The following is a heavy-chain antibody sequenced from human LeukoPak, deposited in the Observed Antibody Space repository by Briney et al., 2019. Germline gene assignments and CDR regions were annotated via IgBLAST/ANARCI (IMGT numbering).Heavy chain of an antibody. CDR1: GFTFSSYG. D-gene: IGHD3-3*01. V-gene: IGHV3-30*18. J-gene: IGHJ4*02. CDR3: AKGTRYDLGYHDY. CDR2: ISYDGSNK. Sequence: GRSLRLSCAASGFTFSSYGMHWVRQAPGKGLEWVAVISYDGSNKYYADSVKGRFTISRDNSKNTLYLQMNSLRAEDTAVYYCAKGTRYDLGYHDYWGQGALVTVSS.